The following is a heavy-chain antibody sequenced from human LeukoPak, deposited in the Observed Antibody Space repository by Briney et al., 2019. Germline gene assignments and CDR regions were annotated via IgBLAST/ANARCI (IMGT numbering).Heavy chain of an antibody. V-gene: IGHV1-69*04. D-gene: IGHD2-15*01. J-gene: IGHJ3*02. Sequence: SVKVSCKASGGTFSSYAISWVRQAAGQGLEWMGRIIPIFGIANYAQKFQGRVTITADKSTSTAYMELSSLRSEDTAVYYCARGIGYCSGGSCYRIGDAFDIWGQGTMVTVSS. CDR3: ARGIGYCSGGSCYRIGDAFDI. CDR2: IIPIFGIA. CDR1: GGTFSSYA.